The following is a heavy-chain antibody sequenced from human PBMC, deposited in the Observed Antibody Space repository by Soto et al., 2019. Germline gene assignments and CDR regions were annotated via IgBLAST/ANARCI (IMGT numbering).Heavy chain of an antibody. J-gene: IGHJ4*02. CDR3: ARTANYYGSGSYYYDY. CDR2: IYYSGST. D-gene: IGHD3-10*01. V-gene: IGHV4-39*01. CDR1: GGSISSSSYY. Sequence: PSETLSLTCTVSGGSISSSSYYWGWIRQPPGKGLEWIGSIYYSGSTYYNPSLKSRVTISVDTSKNQFSLKLSSVTAADTAVYYCARTANYYGSGSYYYDYWGQGTQVTVSS.